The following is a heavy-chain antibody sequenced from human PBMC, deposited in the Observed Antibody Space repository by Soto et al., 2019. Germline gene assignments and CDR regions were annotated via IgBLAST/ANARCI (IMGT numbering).Heavy chain of an antibody. CDR1: GFTFSSYE. J-gene: IGHJ4*02. Sequence: GLSLRLSCAASGFTFSSYEMKWVRQAPGKGLEWVSYISSSGSTIYYADSVKGLFTISRYNSKKSLYLQKNSLRAEDTAVYYWARAAAAGIPAYGGKGTLVTVSS. V-gene: IGHV3-48*03. CDR3: ARAAAAGIPAY. CDR2: ISSSGSTI. D-gene: IGHD6-13*01.